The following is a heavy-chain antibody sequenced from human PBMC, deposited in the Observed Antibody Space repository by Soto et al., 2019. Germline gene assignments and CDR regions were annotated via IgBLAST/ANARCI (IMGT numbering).Heavy chain of an antibody. CDR3: AREGYRSGWSGIGALNWFDS. CDR2: IYYSGST. CDR1: GGSISSSSYY. D-gene: IGHD6-19*01. J-gene: IGHJ5*01. V-gene: IGHV4-61*01. Sequence: SETLSLTCIVSGGSISSSSYYWGWIRQPPGKGLEWIGYIYYSGSTNYNPSLKSRVTISVDTSKNQFSLKLSSVTAADTAVYYCAREGYRSGWSGIGALNWFDSWGQGTLVTVSS.